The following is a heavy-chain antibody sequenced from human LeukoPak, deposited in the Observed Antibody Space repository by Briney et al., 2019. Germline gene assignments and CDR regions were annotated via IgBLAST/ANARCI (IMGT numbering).Heavy chain of an antibody. CDR3: ARGSSSWKYYFDS. J-gene: IGHJ4*02. Sequence: KPSETLSLTCAVYGGSFSGYYWSWIRQPPGKGLEWIGEINHSGSTNYNPSLKSRVTISVDTSKDQFSLKLSSVTAADTAVYYCARGSSSWKYYFDSWGQGTLVTVAS. CDR1: GGSFSGYY. D-gene: IGHD6-13*01. V-gene: IGHV4-34*01. CDR2: INHSGST.